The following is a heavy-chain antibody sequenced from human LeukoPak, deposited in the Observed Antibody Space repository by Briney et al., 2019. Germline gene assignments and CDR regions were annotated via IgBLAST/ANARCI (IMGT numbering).Heavy chain of an antibody. CDR3: ARGRHNDY. Sequence: SETLSLTCAVYGGSFSGYSWSWIRQPPGKGLEWVGEINHSGSTNYNPSLKSRVTVSVDTSKNQFSLKLSSVTAADTAVYYCARGRHNDYWGQGTLVTVSS. CDR1: GGSFSGYS. CDR2: INHSGST. J-gene: IGHJ4*02. V-gene: IGHV4-34*01. D-gene: IGHD1-20*01.